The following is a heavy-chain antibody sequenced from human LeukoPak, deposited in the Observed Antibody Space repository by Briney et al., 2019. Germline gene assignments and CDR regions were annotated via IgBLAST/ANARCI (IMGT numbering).Heavy chain of an antibody. CDR3: ARVVPSTYYDFWSGRRRSYYFDY. CDR2: INHSGST. V-gene: IGHV4-34*01. CDR1: GASFSGYY. Sequence: SETLSLTCAVYGASFSGYYWSWIRQPPGKGLEWIGEINHSGSTNYNPSLKSRVTISVDTSKNQFSLKLSSVTAADTAVYYCARVVPSTYYDFWSGRRRSYYFDYWGRGTLVTVSS. J-gene: IGHJ4*02. D-gene: IGHD3-3*01.